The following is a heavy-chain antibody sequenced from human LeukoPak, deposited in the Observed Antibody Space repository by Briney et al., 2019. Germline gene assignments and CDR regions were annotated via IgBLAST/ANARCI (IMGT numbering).Heavy chain of an antibody. J-gene: IGHJ4*02. CDR2: IYYSGST. CDR1: GGSISSSSYY. Sequence: SETLSLTCTVSGGSISSSSYYWGWIRQPPGKGLECIGSIYYSGSTYYNPSLKSRVTISVDTSKNQFSLKLSSVTAADTAVYYCARIGGPYDILTGYLYYFDYWGQGTLVTVSS. D-gene: IGHD3-9*01. V-gene: IGHV4-39*07. CDR3: ARIGGPYDILTGYLYYFDY.